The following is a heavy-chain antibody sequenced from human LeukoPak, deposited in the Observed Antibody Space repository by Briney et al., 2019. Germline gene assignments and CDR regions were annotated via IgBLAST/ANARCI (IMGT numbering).Heavy chain of an antibody. D-gene: IGHD6-19*01. CDR1: GGTFSSYA. V-gene: IGHV1-69*05. CDR2: IIPIFGTA. J-gene: IGHJ4*02. CDR3: ATYSSGWFDY. Sequence: SVKVSCKASGGTFSSYAISWVRQAPGQGLEWMGGIIPIFGTANYAQKFQGRVTMTRDTSISTAYMELSRLRSDDTAVYYCATYSSGWFDYWGQGTLVTVSS.